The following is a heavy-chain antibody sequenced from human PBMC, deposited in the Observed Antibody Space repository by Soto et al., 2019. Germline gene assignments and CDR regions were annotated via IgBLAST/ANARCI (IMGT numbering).Heavy chain of an antibody. CDR1: GFSFSTYA. CDR3: AKDNSLHSFDP. Sequence: EVQLFESGGGLVQPGGSLRLACATSGFSFSTYALTWVRQAPGKGLEWVSTFNGNGGGTYYADSVKVRFTISRDNSKNTLYLQMDSLRAEDTATYYCAKDNSLHSFDPWGQGTLVTVSS. V-gene: IGHV3-23*01. J-gene: IGHJ5*02. D-gene: IGHD2-15*01. CDR2: FNGNGGGT.